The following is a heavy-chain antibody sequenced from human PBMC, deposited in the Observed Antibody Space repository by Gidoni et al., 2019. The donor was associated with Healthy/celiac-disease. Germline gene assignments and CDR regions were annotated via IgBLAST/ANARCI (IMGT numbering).Heavy chain of an antibody. CDR3: ARVGGVVDSYIDY. CDR1: GFTFSSYE. D-gene: IGHD5-18*01. V-gene: IGHV3-48*03. CDR2: ISSSGSTI. J-gene: IGHJ4*02. Sequence: EVQLVESGGGLVQPGGSLRLSCAASGFTFSSYEMNWVRQAPGKGLEWVSYISSSGSTIYYADSVKGRFTISRDNAKNSLYLQMNSLRAEDTAVYYCARVGGVVDSYIDYWGQGTLVTVSS.